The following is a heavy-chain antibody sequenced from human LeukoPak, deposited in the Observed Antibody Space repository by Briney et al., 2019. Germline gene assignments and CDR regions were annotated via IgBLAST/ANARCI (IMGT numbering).Heavy chain of an antibody. D-gene: IGHD2-21*01. J-gene: IGHJ4*02. V-gene: IGHV5-51*01. CDR2: IDPRDSYN. CDR1: GYSFTSYW. Sequence: GESLNISCKGSGYSFTSYWIGWVRQMPGKRLGWMGIIDPRDSYNRYSPSIQGQVTISADKPISTAVLQGSSLKAWDTAMYFCARPAYCCSDKHFVYWGQGTLVTVSS. CDR3: ARPAYCCSDKHFVY.